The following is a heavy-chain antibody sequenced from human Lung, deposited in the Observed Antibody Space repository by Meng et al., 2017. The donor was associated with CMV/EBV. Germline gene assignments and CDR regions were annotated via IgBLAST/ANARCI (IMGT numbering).Heavy chain of an antibody. D-gene: IGHD2-8*01. Sequence: SHANNWVRQAPGQGLEWMGGVIPMFGVANYAQNFQARLTITADKLTNIVYMEMNSLRFDDTAVYYCARAAVPGYCTTSSCYNWFDPWGQGTLVTVSS. J-gene: IGHJ5*02. CDR3: ARAAVPGYCTTSSCYNWFDP. V-gene: IGHV1-69*17. CDR2: VIPMFGVA. CDR1: SHA.